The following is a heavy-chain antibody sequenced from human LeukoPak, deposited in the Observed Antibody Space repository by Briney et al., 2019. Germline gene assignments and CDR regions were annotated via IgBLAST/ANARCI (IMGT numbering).Heavy chain of an antibody. CDR2: IYYSGRT. D-gene: IGHD2-15*01. CDR1: GGSISSYY. CDR3: ARGLVACSGGSCYFDAFDI. J-gene: IGHJ3*02. V-gene: IGHV4-59*12. Sequence: SETLSLTCTVSGGSISSYYWNWIRQPPGKGLEWIGYIYYSGRTNYNPSLKSRVTISVDTSKNQFSLKLSSVTAADTAVYYCARGLVACSGGSCYFDAFDIWGQGTMVTVSS.